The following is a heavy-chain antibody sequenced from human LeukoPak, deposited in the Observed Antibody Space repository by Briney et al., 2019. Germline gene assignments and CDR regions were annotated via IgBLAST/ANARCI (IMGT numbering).Heavy chain of an antibody. CDR3: ARDNHAGGVVII. CDR2: IIPILGIA. D-gene: IGHD3-3*01. J-gene: IGHJ4*02. Sequence: SVKVTCKASGGTFSSYAISWVRQAPGQGLEWMGRIIPILGIANYAQKFQGRVTITADKSMSTAYMELSSLRSEDTAVYYCARDNHAGGVVIIWGQGTLVTVSS. CDR1: GGTFSSYA. V-gene: IGHV1-69*04.